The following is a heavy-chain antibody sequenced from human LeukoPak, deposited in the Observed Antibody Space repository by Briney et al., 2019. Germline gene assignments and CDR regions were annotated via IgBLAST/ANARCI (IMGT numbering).Heavy chain of an antibody. Sequence: PGGSLRLSCVASGFTFSSYWMSWVRQAPGKGLEWVANIKQDGSEKYYVDSVKGRFTISRDNAKNSLYLQMNSLRAEDTAVYYCARDCSSGWYPNYYFDYWGQGTLVTVSS. J-gene: IGHJ4*02. CDR2: IKQDGSEK. D-gene: IGHD6-19*01. V-gene: IGHV3-7*01. CDR3: ARDCSSGWYPNYYFDY. CDR1: GFTFSSYW.